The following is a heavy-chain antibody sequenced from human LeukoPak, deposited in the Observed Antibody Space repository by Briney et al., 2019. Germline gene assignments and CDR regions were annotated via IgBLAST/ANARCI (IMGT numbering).Heavy chain of an antibody. CDR1: GYTLTELS. D-gene: IGHD1-26*01. CDR2: FDPEDGET. J-gene: IGHJ4*02. CDR3: ATDRSSFGGSYDGYYFDY. Sequence: ASVKVSCKVSGYTLTELSMHWVRQAPGKGLEWMGGFDPEDGETIYAQKFQGRVTMTEDTSTDTAYMELSSLRSEDTAVYYCATDRSSFGGSYDGYYFDYWGQGNLVTVSS. V-gene: IGHV1-24*01.